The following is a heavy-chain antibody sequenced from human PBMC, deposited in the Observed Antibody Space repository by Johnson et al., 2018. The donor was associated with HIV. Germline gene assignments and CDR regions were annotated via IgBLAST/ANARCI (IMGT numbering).Heavy chain of an antibody. D-gene: IGHD4-17*01. J-gene: IGHJ3*02. CDR3: SRAEWGTTVTGSGAFDI. Sequence: EVKLLESGGGLVQPGGSLRLSCAASGSTFSSYGMTWVRQAPGKGLEWVSSLSISADRTYYADSVKGRFTISRDNSKNTLYLQMNSLRAEDTAVYYCSRAEWGTTVTGSGAFDIWGQGTMVTVSS. CDR1: GSTFSSYG. V-gene: IGHV3-23*01. CDR2: LSISADRT.